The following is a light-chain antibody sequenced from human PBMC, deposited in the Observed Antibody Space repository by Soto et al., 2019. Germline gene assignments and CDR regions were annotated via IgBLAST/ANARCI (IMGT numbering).Light chain of an antibody. Sequence: QSALTQPASVSGSPGQSISISCTGTSSDVGGYSHVSWYQQHPGKAPKVMIYDVSNRPSGVSNRFSGSKSGNTAFLTISGPQAEDEADFYSSAFTSRNTYVFGTGTKVTVL. V-gene: IGLV2-14*03. CDR1: SSDVGGYSH. CDR2: DVS. J-gene: IGLJ1*01. CDR3: SAFTSRNTYV.